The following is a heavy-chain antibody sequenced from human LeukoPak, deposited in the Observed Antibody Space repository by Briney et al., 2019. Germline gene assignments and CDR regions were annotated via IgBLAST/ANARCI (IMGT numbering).Heavy chain of an antibody. CDR3: ARGIAAAGPL. D-gene: IGHD6-25*01. CDR1: GFTFSSYS. CDR2: INWNGGST. Sequence: PGGSLRLSCAASGFTFSSYSMNWVRQAPGKGLEWVAGINWNGGSTGYADSVKGRFTIPRDNAKNSLYLQMNSLRAEDTALYYCARGIAAAGPLWGKGTTVTVSS. V-gene: IGHV3-20*04. J-gene: IGHJ6*04.